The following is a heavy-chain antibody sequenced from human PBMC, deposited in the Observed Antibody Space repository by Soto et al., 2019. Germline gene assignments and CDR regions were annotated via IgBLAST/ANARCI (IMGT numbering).Heavy chain of an antibody. Sequence: EAQLVESGGGLSQPGGSLRLSCAASGFTFRSYWMHWVRQVPGKGLVWVSRIDSYGSETNYADSVKGRFTISRDNAKNTLYLQMISLRTDYTGVCYCASPVAAVGTHLDFYGLDSWGQGTTVTVSS. D-gene: IGHD6-25*01. CDR1: GFTFRSYW. CDR2: IDSYGSET. CDR3: ASPVAAVGTHLDFYGLDS. V-gene: IGHV3-74*01. J-gene: IGHJ6*01.